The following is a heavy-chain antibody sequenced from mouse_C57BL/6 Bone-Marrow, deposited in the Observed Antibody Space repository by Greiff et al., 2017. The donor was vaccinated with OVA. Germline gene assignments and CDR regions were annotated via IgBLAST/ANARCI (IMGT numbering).Heavy chain of an antibody. V-gene: IGHV5-4*01. CDR3: ARDQVVAYYYAMDY. CDR2: ISDGGSYT. J-gene: IGHJ4*01. CDR1: GFTFSSYA. Sequence: VQLKESGGGLVKPGGSLKLSCAASGFTFSSYAMSWVRQTPEKRLEWVATISDGGSYTYYPDNVKGRFTISRDNAKNNLYLQMSHLKSEDTAMYYCARDQVVAYYYAMDYWGQGTSVTVSS. D-gene: IGHD1-1*01.